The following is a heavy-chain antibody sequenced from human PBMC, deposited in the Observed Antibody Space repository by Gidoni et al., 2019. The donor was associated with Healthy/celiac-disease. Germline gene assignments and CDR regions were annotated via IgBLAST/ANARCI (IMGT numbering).Heavy chain of an antibody. Sequence: QITLTESGPTLVNPPQTLTLTCTFSGFSLSTSGVGVVWIRQPPGKALEWLALIYWNDDKRYSPSLKSRLTITKDTSKNQVVLTMTNMDPVETATYYCAHSQYYYDSSGYQILYYFDYWGQGTLVTVSS. V-gene: IGHV2-5*01. CDR1: GFSLSTSGVG. CDR2: IYWNDDK. CDR3: AHSQYYYDSSGYQILYYFDY. D-gene: IGHD3-22*01. J-gene: IGHJ4*02.